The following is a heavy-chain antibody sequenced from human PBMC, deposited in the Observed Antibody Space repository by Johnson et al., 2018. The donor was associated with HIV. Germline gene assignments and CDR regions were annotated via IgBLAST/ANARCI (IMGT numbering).Heavy chain of an antibody. V-gene: IGHV3-11*04. Sequence: QVQLVESGGGLVKPGGSLRLSCAASGFTFSAYYMSWIRQAPGKGLECLAYISSSGSSVYYTDSVKGRFTISRDNTKNSLHLQMNSLRAEDTAVYYCARAAAARSSGHDAFDIWGQGTMVTVSS. CDR1: GFTFSAYY. D-gene: IGHD6-6*01. J-gene: IGHJ3*02. CDR2: ISSSGSSV. CDR3: ARAAAARSSGHDAFDI.